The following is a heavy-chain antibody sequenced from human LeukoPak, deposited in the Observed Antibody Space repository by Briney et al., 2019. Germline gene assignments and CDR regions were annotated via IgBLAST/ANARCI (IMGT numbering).Heavy chain of an antibody. CDR3: AKFHDLLYSSGWQFDY. CDR2: ISGSGGST. V-gene: IGHV3-23*01. CDR1: GFTFSSYA. Sequence: GGSLRLSCAASGFTFSSYAMSWVRQAPGKGLKWVSAISGSGGSTYYADSVKGRFTISRDNSKNTLYLQMNSLRAEDTAVYYCAKFHDLLYSSGWQFDYWGQGTLVTVSS. J-gene: IGHJ4*02. D-gene: IGHD6-19*01.